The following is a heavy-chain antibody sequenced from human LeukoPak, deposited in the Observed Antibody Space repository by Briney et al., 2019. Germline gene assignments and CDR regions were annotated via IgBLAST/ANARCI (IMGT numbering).Heavy chain of an antibody. CDR1: GFIFSNYA. CDR2: ITSGGSST. Sequence: PGGSLRLSCAASGFIFSNYAMSWGRQAPGKGLEWVSTITSGGSSTYYADSVKGRFSISRDNSKNMLYLQVTSLRAEDTAVYYCARDNDVCRGASCLLFDYWGQGNLVTVSS. D-gene: IGHD1-1*01. CDR3: ARDNDVCRGASCLLFDY. J-gene: IGHJ4*02. V-gene: IGHV3-23*01.